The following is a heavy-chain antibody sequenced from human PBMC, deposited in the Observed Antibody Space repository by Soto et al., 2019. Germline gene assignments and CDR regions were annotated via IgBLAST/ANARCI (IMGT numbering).Heavy chain of an antibody. V-gene: IGHV1-8*01. CDR3: ARGPVWFGELFYYYYGMDV. CDR1: GYTFTSYD. CDR2: MNPNSGNT. Sequence: ASVKVSCKASGYTFTSYDINWVRQATGKGLEWMGWMNPNSGNTGYAQKFQGRVTMTRNTSISTAYMELSSLRSEDTAVYYCARGPVWFGELFYYYYGMDVWGQGTTVTVSS. D-gene: IGHD3-10*01. J-gene: IGHJ6*02.